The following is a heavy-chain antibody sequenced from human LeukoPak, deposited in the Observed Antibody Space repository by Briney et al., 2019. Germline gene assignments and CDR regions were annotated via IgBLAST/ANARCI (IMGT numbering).Heavy chain of an antibody. Sequence: GGSLRLSCAASGFTFSNYPMSWVRQSPGKGLEWVSSVSASGLSTYYADSVKGRFTISRDNSKNTLYLQMSSLTADDTALYYCARRKVGPTNYYYGVDVWGQGTTVTVSS. CDR1: GFTFSNYP. D-gene: IGHD1-26*01. J-gene: IGHJ6*02. CDR3: ARRKVGPTNYYYGVDV. V-gene: IGHV3-23*01. CDR2: VSASGLST.